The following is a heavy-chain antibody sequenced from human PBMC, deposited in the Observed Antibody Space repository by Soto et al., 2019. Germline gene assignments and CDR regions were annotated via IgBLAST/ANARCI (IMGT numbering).Heavy chain of an antibody. CDR1: GFTFSSYS. D-gene: IGHD3-22*01. Sequence: GGSLRLSCAASGFTFSSYSMNWVRQAPGKGLEWVSSISSSSSYIYYADSVKGRFTISRDNAKNSLYLQMNSLRAEDTAVYYCARALYYDSSGYYCDYWGQGTLVTVSS. J-gene: IGHJ4*02. CDR3: ARALYYDSSGYYCDY. V-gene: IGHV3-21*01. CDR2: ISSSSSYI.